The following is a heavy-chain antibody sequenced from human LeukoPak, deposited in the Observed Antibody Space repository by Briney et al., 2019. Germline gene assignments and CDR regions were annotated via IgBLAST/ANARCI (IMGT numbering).Heavy chain of an antibody. D-gene: IGHD3-10*01. Sequence: KPSETLSLTCAVYGGSFSGYYWSWIRQPPGKGLEWIGEINHSGSTNYNPSLKSRVTISVDTSKNQFSLKLSSVTAADTAVYYCARAMVRGVNWENYYYYYMDVWGKGTTVTVSS. CDR2: INHSGST. CDR3: ARAMVRGVNWENYYYYYMDV. J-gene: IGHJ6*03. V-gene: IGHV4-34*01. CDR1: GGSFSGYY.